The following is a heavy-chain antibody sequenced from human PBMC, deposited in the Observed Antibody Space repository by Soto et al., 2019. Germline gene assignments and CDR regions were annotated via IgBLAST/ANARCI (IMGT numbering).Heavy chain of an antibody. J-gene: IGHJ3*02. CDR1: GFDFINNA. V-gene: IGHV3-23*01. Sequence: EAQLLESGGGLVQPGGSLRLSCTASGFDFINNAMAWVRQAPGKGLEWVSTISADISYTYYADSVKGRFTISRDNSKNTVYLQMNSLRADDAAVYYCANQNTAKRASDIWGQGTMVTVSS. D-gene: IGHD2-21*02. CDR3: ANQNTAKRASDI. CDR2: ISADISYT.